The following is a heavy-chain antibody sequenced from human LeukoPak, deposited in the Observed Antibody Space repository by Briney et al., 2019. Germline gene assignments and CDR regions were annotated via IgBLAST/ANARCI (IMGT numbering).Heavy chain of an antibody. CDR2: ISYDGSNK. V-gene: IGHV3-30*03. D-gene: IGHD3-10*01. Sequence: GGSLRLSCAASGFTFSSYGMHWVRQAPGKGLEWVAVISYDGSNKYYADSVKGRFTISRDNSKNTLYLQMHSLRAEDTAVYYCASDSFGSENYYNGSPYYYGMDVWGQGTTVTVSS. CDR3: ASDSFGSENYYNGSPYYYGMDV. J-gene: IGHJ6*02. CDR1: GFTFSSYG.